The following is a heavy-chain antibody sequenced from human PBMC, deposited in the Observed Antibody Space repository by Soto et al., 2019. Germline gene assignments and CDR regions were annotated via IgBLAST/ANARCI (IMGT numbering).Heavy chain of an antibody. Sequence: PGGSLRLSCAASGFTFSDQYMDWGRQAPGKGLEWVGRTRNKANSYTTEYGASVKGRFTISRDDSKTSLYLQMNSLKTEDTAVYYCARGYCSNGVCYRYIDLWGRGTLVTVSS. CDR1: GFTFSDQY. V-gene: IGHV3-72*01. CDR3: ARGYCSNGVCYRYIDL. D-gene: IGHD2-8*01. J-gene: IGHJ2*01. CDR2: TRNKANSYTT.